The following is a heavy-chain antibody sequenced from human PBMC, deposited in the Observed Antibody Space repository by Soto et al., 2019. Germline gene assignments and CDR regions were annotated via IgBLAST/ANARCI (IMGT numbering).Heavy chain of an antibody. D-gene: IGHD3-3*01. CDR3: ARDFYDFWSGSHYYYYCMDV. J-gene: IGHJ6*02. Sequence: EVQLVESGGGLVQPGGSLILYCAASGFTFSSYEMNWVRQAPGKGLEWVSYISSSGSTIYYADSVKGRFTISRDNAKNSLYLQMNSLRAEDTAVYYCARDFYDFWSGSHYYYYCMDVWGQGTTVTVSS. CDR2: ISSSGSTI. V-gene: IGHV3-48*03. CDR1: GFTFSSYE.